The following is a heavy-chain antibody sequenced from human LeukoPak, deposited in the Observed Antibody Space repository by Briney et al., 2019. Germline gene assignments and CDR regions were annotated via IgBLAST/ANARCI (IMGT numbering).Heavy chain of an antibody. J-gene: IGHJ4*02. CDR1: GFTFSSYA. Sequence: PGGSLRLSCAASGFTFSSYAMSWVRQAPGKGLEWVSAISGSGGSTYYADSVKGRFTISRDNSKNTLYLQMNSLRAEDTAVYYCAKSFGVVTAGGQENDYWGQGTLVTVSS. V-gene: IGHV3-23*01. CDR2: ISGSGGST. CDR3: AKSFGVVTAGGQENDY. D-gene: IGHD2-21*02.